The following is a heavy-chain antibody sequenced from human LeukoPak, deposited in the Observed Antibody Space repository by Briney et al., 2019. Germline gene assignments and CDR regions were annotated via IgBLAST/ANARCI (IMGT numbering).Heavy chain of an antibody. V-gene: IGHV1-69*01. CDR1: GGTFSSYA. Sequence: SVKVSCKASGGTFSSYAISWVRQAPGQGLEWMGGITPIFGTANYAQKFQGRVTITADESTSTAYMELSSLRSEDTAVYYCARVISYGYNAFGIWGQGTMVTVSS. D-gene: IGHD5-18*01. CDR3: ARVISYGYNAFGI. J-gene: IGHJ3*02. CDR2: ITPIFGTA.